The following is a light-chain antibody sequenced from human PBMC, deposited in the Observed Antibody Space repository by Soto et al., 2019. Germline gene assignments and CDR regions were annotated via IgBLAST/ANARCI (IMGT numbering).Light chain of an antibody. CDR2: DVS. J-gene: IGLJ3*02. V-gene: IGLV2-11*01. CDR1: SSDVGGYNY. Sequence: QSALTQPRSVSGSPGQSVTIPCTGTSSDVGGYNYVSWYQQHPGKAPKLMIYDVSKRPSGVPDRFSGSKSGNTASLTISGLQAEDEADYYCCSYAGSYTWVFGGGTNLTVL. CDR3: CSYAGSYTWV.